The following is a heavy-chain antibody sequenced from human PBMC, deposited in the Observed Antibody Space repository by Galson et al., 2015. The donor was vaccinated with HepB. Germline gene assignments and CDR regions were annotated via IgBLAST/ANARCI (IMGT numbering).Heavy chain of an antibody. CDR2: IYWDDDK. Sequence: PALVKPTQTLTLTCTFSGFSLATSGVGVGLIRQPPGKALEWLAVIYWDDDKRYSPSLKSRLTITKDTSKNQVVLTMANMDPVDTATYFCAHRITNYYDSSGYWAFDYWGQGTLVTVSS. CDR1: GFSLATSGVG. V-gene: IGHV2-5*02. J-gene: IGHJ4*02. CDR3: AHRITNYYDSSGYWAFDY. D-gene: IGHD3-22*01.